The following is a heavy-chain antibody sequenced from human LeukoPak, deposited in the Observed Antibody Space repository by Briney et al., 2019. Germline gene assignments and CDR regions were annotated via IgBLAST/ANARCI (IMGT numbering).Heavy chain of an antibody. J-gene: IGHJ5*02. V-gene: IGHV4-39*07. CDR1: GGSISSSSYC. D-gene: IGHD5-18*01. CDR2: IYYSGST. Sequence: PSETLSLTCTVSGGSISSSSYCWGWIRQPPGKGLEWIGSIYYSGSTYYNPSLKSRVTISVDTSKNQFSLKLSSVTAADTAVYYRARDGIHSWFDPWGQGTLVTVSS. CDR3: ARDGIHSWFDP.